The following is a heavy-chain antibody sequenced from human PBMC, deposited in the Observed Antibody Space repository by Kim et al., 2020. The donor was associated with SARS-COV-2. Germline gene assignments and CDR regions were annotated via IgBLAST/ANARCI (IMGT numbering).Heavy chain of an antibody. J-gene: IGHJ4*02. D-gene: IGHD6-13*01. CDR3: AKDERGDPYSSSWYAHY. V-gene: IGHV3-23*01. CDR2: ISGSGGST. Sequence: GGSPRLSCAASGFTFSSYAMSWVRQAPGKGLEWVSAISGSGGSTYYADSVKGRFTISRDNSKNTLYLQMNSLRAEDTAVYYCAKDERGDPYSSSWYAHYWGQGTLVTVSS. CDR1: GFTFSSYA.